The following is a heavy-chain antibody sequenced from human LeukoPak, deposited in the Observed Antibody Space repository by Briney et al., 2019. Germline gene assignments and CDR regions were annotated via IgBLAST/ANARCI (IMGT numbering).Heavy chain of an antibody. Sequence: SETLSLTCTVSGGSISSSSYYWGWIRQPPGKGLEWIGSIYYSGGTYYNPSLKSRVTISVDTSKNQFSLKLSSVTAADTAVHYCARQWVTTVVTSYFDYWGQGTLVTVSS. V-gene: IGHV4-39*01. D-gene: IGHD4-23*01. CDR1: GGSISSSSYY. CDR2: IYYSGGT. CDR3: ARQWVTTVVTSYFDY. J-gene: IGHJ4*02.